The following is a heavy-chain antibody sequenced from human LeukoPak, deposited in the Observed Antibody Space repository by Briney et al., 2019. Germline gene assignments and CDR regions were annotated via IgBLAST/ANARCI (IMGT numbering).Heavy chain of an antibody. J-gene: IGHJ6*03. CDR1: GFIFSGYY. V-gene: IGHV3-11*04. Sequence: PGGSPRLSCAASGFIFSGYYMTWIRQAPGKGLEWVSHISSSDNTVYYADSVKGRFTISRDNAKNSLYLQMSSLRAGDTAVYYCARGAVAGYFYYYMDVWGKGTTVTVSS. CDR2: ISSSDNTV. CDR3: ARGAVAGYFYYYMDV. D-gene: IGHD6-19*01.